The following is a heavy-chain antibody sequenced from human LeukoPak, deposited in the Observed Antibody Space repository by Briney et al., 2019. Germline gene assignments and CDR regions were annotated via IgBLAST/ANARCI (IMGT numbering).Heavy chain of an antibody. J-gene: IGHJ4*02. Sequence: GGSLRLSCAASGFTLSSYAMHWVRQAPGKGLEWVAAISCDGSNKYYADSVKGRFTISRDNSKNTLYLQMNSLRAQDTAVYYCARDTRGDYYDSSGYFDYWGQGTLVTVSS. CDR2: ISCDGSNK. CDR3: ARDTRGDYYDSSGYFDY. CDR1: GFTLSSYA. V-gene: IGHV3-30-3*01. D-gene: IGHD3-22*01.